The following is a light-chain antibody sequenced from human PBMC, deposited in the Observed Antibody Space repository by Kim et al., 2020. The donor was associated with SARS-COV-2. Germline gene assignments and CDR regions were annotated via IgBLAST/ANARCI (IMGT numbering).Light chain of an antibody. CDR1: QSINNW. J-gene: IGKJ1*01. Sequence: LSASVGDRVTITCRASQSINNWLAWYQQKPGKAPILLIYWASTLETGVPSRFSGSGSGTEFTLTISSLQPDDFATYYCQQYYTWTFGQGTKVDIK. V-gene: IGKV1-5*03. CDR3: QQYYTWT. CDR2: WAS.